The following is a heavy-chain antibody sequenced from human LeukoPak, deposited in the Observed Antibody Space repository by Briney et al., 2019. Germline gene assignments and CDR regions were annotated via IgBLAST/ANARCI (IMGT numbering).Heavy chain of an antibody. V-gene: IGHV6-1*01. CDR3: ARETPYSYSSAPFDY. CDR2: TYYRSKWYN. J-gene: IGHJ4*02. D-gene: IGHD6-19*01. CDR1: GDSVSSNSAA. Sequence: SQTLSLTCAISGDSVSSNSAAWNWIRQSPSRGLEWLGRTYYRSKWYNDYAVSVKSRITINPDTSKNQFSLKLSSVTAADTAVYYCARETPYSYSSAPFDYWGQGTLVTVSS.